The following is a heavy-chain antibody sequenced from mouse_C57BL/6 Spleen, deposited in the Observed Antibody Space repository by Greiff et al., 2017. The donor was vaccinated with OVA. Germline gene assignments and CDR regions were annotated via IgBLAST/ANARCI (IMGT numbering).Heavy chain of an antibody. CDR2: INPNNGGT. D-gene: IGHD2-4*01. Sequence: VQLQQSGPELVKPGASVKISCKASGYTFTDYYMNWVKQSHGKSLEWIGDINPNNGGTSYNQKFKGKATLTVDKSSSTAYMELRSLTSEDSAVYYCARFYDYADYWGQGTTLTVSS. CDR3: ARFYDYADY. J-gene: IGHJ2*01. V-gene: IGHV1-26*01. CDR1: GYTFTDYY.